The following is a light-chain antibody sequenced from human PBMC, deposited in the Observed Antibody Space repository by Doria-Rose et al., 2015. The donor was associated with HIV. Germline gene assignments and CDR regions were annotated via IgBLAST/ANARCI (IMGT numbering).Light chain of an antibody. V-gene: IGKV2D-29*02. J-gene: IGKJ3*01. CDR2: EVS. CDR3: MQTILLPFT. CDR1: QSLVNSDGKTY. Sequence: EIVLTQSPLSLSVTPGQPASISCRSSQSLVNSDGKTYLYWYLQMPGQSPQLLIYEVSNRFSGVPDRFSGSGSGTDFTLKISRVEPEDFGVYYCMQTILLPFTFGPGTTVDVK.